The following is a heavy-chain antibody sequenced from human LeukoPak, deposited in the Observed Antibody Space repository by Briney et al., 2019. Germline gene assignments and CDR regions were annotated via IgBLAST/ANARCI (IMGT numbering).Heavy chain of an antibody. J-gene: IGHJ2*01. CDR2: ISGSGGTT. CDR1: GFTFSNCA. CDR3: AKEPLYLAYCGGDCYWYFDL. V-gene: IGHV3-23*01. D-gene: IGHD2-21*02. Sequence: GGSLRLSCAASGFTFSNCAMSWVRQAPGKGLEWVSTISGSGGTTYYTDSLKGRFTISRDNSKNTLDLQMNSLRAEDTAVYYCAKEPLYLAYCGGDCYWYFDLWGRGTLVTVSS.